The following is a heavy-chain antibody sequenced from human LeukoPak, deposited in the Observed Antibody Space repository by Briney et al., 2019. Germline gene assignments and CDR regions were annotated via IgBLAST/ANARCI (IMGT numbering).Heavy chain of an antibody. Sequence: GGFLRISCAASGFTFNNCAMTWVRQAPGKGLEWVSGISGSGGSTYYADSVKGRFTISRDNAKNSLYLQMNSLRAEDTAVYYCARIHNLGILAHFDYWGQGTLVTVSS. CDR2: ISGSGGST. D-gene: IGHD1-1*01. J-gene: IGHJ4*02. CDR1: GFTFNNCA. V-gene: IGHV3-23*01. CDR3: ARIHNLGILAHFDY.